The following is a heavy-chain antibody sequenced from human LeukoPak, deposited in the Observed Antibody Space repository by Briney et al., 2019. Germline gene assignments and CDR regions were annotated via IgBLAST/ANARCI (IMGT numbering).Heavy chain of an antibody. Sequence: ASVKVSCKASGYTFTSYYMHWVRQAPGQGLEWMGWINPKSGVTKYAQKFQGRVTMTRDTSISTAYMELNRLRSDDTAVYYCATDPGYSSGWYVGWFDPWGQGTLVTVSS. CDR3: ATDPGYSSGWYVGWFDP. D-gene: IGHD6-19*01. J-gene: IGHJ5*02. CDR2: INPKSGVT. CDR1: GYTFTSYY. V-gene: IGHV1-2*02.